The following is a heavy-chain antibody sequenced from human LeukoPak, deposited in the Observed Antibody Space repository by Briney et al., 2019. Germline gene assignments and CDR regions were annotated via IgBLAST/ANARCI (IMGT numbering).Heavy chain of an antibody. J-gene: IGHJ6*02. CDR1: GFTFSDYY. Sequence: PGGSLRLSCAASGFTFSDYYMSWIRQAPGKGLEWVSYISSSGSTIYYADSVKGRFTISRDNAKNSLYLQMNSLRAEDTAVYYCARETIFGVVITSPYYYYGMDVWGQGTTVTVSS. CDR2: ISSSGSTI. CDR3: ARETIFGVVITSPYYYYGMDV. D-gene: IGHD3-3*01. V-gene: IGHV3-11*01.